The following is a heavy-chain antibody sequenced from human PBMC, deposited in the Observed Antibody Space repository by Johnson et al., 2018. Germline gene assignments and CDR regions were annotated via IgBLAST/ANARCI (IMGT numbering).Heavy chain of an antibody. CDR1: GFTFSSYA. CDR2: ISYDGSNK. Sequence: QVQLVQSGGGVVQXGRSLRLXCAASGFTFSSYAMHWVRQAPGKGLEWVALISYDGSNKYFADSVKGRFTISRDNSKNTLYLQMNSLRAEDTAVYYCARDPYFDTGYYYYYMDVWGKGTTVTVSS. D-gene: IGHD3-9*01. CDR3: ARDPYFDTGYYYYYMDV. J-gene: IGHJ6*03. V-gene: IGHV3-30-3*01.